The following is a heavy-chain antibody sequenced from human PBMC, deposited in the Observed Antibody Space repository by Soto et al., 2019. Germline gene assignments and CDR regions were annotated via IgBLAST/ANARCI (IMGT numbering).Heavy chain of an antibody. J-gene: IGHJ6*02. CDR3: AANPLWSGSQGDV. CDR2: IIPVYGTT. CDR1: GDTFSNYG. V-gene: IGHV1-69*01. Sequence: QVQLAQSGAEVKKPGSSVKVSCKASGDTFSNYGISWVRQAPGQGLEWMGGIIPVYGTTIYAQQFQGRVTATADEGTTTAYLELRSLRSEDTAVYYCAANPLWSGSQGDVWGQGTTVTVSS. D-gene: IGHD3-3*01.